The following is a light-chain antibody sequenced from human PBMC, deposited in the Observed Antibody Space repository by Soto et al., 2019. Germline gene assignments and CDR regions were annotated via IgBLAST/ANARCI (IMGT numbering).Light chain of an antibody. Sequence: DIQMTQSPSTLSASVGDRVTITCRASQSISSWLAWYQQKPGKAPKLLIYDASSLESGVPSRFSGSGSGTEFNLTISSLQSEDFAVYYCQQYNNWPWTFGQGTKVDIK. J-gene: IGKJ1*01. CDR1: QSISSW. V-gene: IGKV1-5*01. CDR3: QQYNNWPWT. CDR2: DAS.